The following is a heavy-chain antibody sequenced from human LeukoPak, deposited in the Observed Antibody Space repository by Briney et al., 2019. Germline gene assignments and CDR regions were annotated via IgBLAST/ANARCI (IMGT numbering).Heavy chain of an antibody. Sequence: ASVKVSCKASGGTFSSYAISWVRQAPGQGLEWIGRIIPIFGTANYAQKFQGRVTITTDESTSTAYMELSSLRSEDTAVYYCAIEIVGATGGYFDYWGQGTLVTVSS. V-gene: IGHV1-69*05. CDR1: GGTFSSYA. CDR3: AIEIVGATGGYFDY. J-gene: IGHJ4*02. CDR2: IIPIFGTA. D-gene: IGHD1-26*01.